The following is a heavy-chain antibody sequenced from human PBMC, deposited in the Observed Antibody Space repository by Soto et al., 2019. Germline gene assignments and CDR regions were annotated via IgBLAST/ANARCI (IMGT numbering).Heavy chain of an antibody. J-gene: IGHJ4*02. CDR2: IYWNDDK. CDR3: AHIGPSRPATAIPQYYFDY. V-gene: IGHV2-5*01. D-gene: IGHD2-2*02. Sequence: SGPTLVQPTQTLTLTCTFSGFSLSTSGVGVGWIRQPPGKALEWLALIYWNDDKRYSPSLKSRLTITKDTSKNQVVLTMTNMDPVDTATYYCAHIGPSRPATAIPQYYFDYWGQGTLVTVSS. CDR1: GFSLSTSGVG.